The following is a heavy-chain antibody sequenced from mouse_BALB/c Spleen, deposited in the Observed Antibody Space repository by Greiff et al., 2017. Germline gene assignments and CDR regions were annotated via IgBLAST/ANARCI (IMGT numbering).Heavy chain of an antibody. V-gene: IGHV3-2*02. CDR1: GYSITSDYA. CDR3: ARSRGNYLYWYFDV. D-gene: IGHD2-1*01. CDR2: ISYSGST. J-gene: IGHJ1*01. Sequence: EVQGVESGPGLVKPSQSLSLTCTVTGYSITSDYAWNWIRQFPGNKLEWMGYISYSGSTSYNPSLKSRISITRDTAKNQVFLQLNSVTTEDTATYYCARSRGNYLYWYFDVWGAGTTVTVSS.